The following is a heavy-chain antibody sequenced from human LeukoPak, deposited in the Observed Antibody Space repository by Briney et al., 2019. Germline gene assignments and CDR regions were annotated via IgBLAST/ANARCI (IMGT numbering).Heavy chain of an antibody. CDR1: GFTFSDAW. D-gene: IGHD4-17*01. Sequence: GGSLRLSCAASGFTFSDAWMNWVCQAPGKGLEWVGRIKSKTDGGTTDYAAPVKGRFTISRDDSKNTLYLQMNSLKTEDTAVYYCTTGGSVTTVTRSYDYWGQGTLVTVSS. J-gene: IGHJ4*02. CDR2: IKSKTDGGTT. V-gene: IGHV3-15*07. CDR3: TTGGSVTTVTRSYDY.